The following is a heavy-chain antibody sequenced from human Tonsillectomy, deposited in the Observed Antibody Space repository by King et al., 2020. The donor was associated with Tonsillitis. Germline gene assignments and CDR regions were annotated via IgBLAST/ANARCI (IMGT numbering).Heavy chain of an antibody. V-gene: IGHV3-11*05. CDR1: GFTFSDYY. J-gene: IGHJ5*02. CDR2: ISGNSIYT. Sequence: VQLVESGGGLVKPGGSLRLSCAASGFTFSDYYMSWIRQAPGKGLEWVSYISGNSIYTNYADSVQGRFTISRDNARNSLYLQMNSLRAEDTAIYYCARDSRSAGWFDPWGQGTLVTVS. CDR3: ARDSRSAGWFDP.